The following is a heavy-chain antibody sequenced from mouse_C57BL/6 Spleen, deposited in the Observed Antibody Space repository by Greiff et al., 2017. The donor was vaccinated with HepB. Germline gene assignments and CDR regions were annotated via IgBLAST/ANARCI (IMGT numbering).Heavy chain of an antibody. CDR2: IRLKSDNYAT. CDR1: GFTFSNYW. J-gene: IGHJ3*01. CDR3: TENYGNYAFAY. D-gene: IGHD2-1*01. Sequence: EVKVEESGGGLVQPGGSMKLSCVASGFTFSNYWMNWVRQSPEKGLEWVAQIRLKSDNYATHYAESVKGRFTISRDDSKSSVYLQMNNLRAEDTGIYYCTENYGNYAFAYWGQGTLVTVSA. V-gene: IGHV6-3*01.